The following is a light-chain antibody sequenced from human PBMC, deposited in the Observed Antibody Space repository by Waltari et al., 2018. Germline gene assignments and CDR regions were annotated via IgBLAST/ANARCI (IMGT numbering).Light chain of an antibody. CDR2: EVT. V-gene: IGLV2-23*02. J-gene: IGLJ3*02. CDR3: CSYACGSTWV. Sequence: QSALTQPASVSGSPGQSITISCTGTSSDVGRYNLVFWFQQHPGKAPKLIIYEVTKRPSGTSTRFSGSKSGNTASLTLSGLQAEDEADYFCCSYACGSTWVFGGGTKLTVL. CDR1: SSDVGRYNL.